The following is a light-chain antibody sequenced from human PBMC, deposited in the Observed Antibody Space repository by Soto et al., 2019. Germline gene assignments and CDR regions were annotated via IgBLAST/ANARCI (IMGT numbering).Light chain of an antibody. V-gene: IGLV1-51*01. CDR3: GTWDSRLSAYV. CDR1: ISNIGNNH. CDR2: DNN. J-gene: IGLJ1*01. Sequence: QSVLTQPPSVSAAPGQKVTISCSGGISNIGNNHVSWYQHLPGTAPKLLIYDNNDRPSGIPDRFSGSRSGTSATLGITGLQTGDEGDYYCGTWDSRLSAYVLGTGTKLTVL.